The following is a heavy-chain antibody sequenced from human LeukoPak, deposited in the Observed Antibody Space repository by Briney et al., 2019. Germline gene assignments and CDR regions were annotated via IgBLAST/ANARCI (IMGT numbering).Heavy chain of an antibody. CDR3: ARVPVNIWENWFDP. CDR1: GGSFSGYH. D-gene: IGHD1-26*01. V-gene: IGHV4-34*01. J-gene: IGHJ5*02. CDR2: INHSGST. Sequence: PSETLSLTCAVYGGSFSGYHWSWIRQPPGKGLEWIGEINHSGSTNYNPSLKSRVTISVDTSKNQFSLKLSSVTAADTAVYYCARVPVNIWENWFDPWGQGTLVTVSS.